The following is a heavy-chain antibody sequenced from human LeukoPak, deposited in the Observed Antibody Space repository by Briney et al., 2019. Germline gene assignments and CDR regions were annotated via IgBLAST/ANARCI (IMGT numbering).Heavy chain of an antibody. CDR2: INPNSGNT. V-gene: IGHV1-8*02. CDR1: GYTFTGYY. D-gene: IGHD1-26*01. J-gene: IGHJ5*02. Sequence: ASVKVSCKASGYTFTGYYMHWVRQAPGQGLEWMGWINPNSGNTGYAQKFQGRVTMTSNTSISTAYMELSSLRSQDTAVYYCARGRGVGATFLNAPWGQGTLVTVSS. CDR3: ARGRGVGATFLNAP.